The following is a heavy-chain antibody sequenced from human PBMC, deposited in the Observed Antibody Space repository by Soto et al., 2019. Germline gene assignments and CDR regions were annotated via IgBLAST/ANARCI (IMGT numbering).Heavy chain of an antibody. D-gene: IGHD3-10*01. CDR3: AHRIPSPDYGSGSYFDY. V-gene: IGHV2-5*02. CDR2: IYWDDDK. Sequence: SGPTLVKPTQTLTLTCTFSGFSLSTSGVGVGWIRQPPGKALEWLALIYWDDDKRYSPSLKSRLTITKDTSKNQVVLTMTNMDPVDTATYYCAHRIPSPDYGSGSYFDYWGQGTLVTVSS. CDR1: GFSLSTSGVG. J-gene: IGHJ4*02.